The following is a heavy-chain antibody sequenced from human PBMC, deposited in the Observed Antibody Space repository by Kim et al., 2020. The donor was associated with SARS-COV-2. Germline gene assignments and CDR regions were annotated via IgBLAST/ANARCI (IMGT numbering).Heavy chain of an antibody. Sequence: GGSLRLSCEVSGFPFSTYSMNWVRQAPGKGLEWVSYISGTGENKHYTDSVKGRFTISRDNSKKMLFLQMNSLGAEDTAVYYCAKSGTGRYDSWGQGTLVTVSS. CDR2: ISGTGENK. J-gene: IGHJ4*02. V-gene: IGHV3-23*01. CDR3: AKSGTGRYDS. CDR1: GFPFSTYS. D-gene: IGHD1-1*01.